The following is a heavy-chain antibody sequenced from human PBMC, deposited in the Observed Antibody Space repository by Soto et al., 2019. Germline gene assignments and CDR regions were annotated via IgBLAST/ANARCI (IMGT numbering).Heavy chain of an antibody. CDR1: GFTFSSYW. CDR2: IKQDGSEK. Sequence: EVQLVESGGGLVQPGGSLRLSCAASGFTFSSYWMSWVRQAPGKGLEWVANIKQDGSEKYYVDSVKGRFTISRDNAKNSRYLQMNSLRAENTAVYYCARVGGTAWIQLSLAFDYWGQGTLVTVSS. V-gene: IGHV3-7*03. D-gene: IGHD5-18*01. J-gene: IGHJ4*02. CDR3: ARVGGTAWIQLSLAFDY.